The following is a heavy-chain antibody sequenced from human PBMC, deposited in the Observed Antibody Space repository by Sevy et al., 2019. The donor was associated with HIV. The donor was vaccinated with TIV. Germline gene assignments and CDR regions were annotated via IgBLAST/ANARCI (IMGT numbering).Heavy chain of an antibody. CDR3: PRDLVGDHCDGACYPAGHFDY. Sequence: SETLSLSCTVSGGSMNTAYWSWIRQSRGKGLEWIGYIHASGPAYYNPSLKGRVTLSIDTSKSQFSMRLDSVTAADTAMYYCPRDLVGDHCDGACYPAGHFDYWGQGVLVTVSS. CDR2: IHASGPA. V-gene: IGHV4-59*06. CDR1: GGSMNTAY. D-gene: IGHD2-8*02. J-gene: IGHJ4*02.